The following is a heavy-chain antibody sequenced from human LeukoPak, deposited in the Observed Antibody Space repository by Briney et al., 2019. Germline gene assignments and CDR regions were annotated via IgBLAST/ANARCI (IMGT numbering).Heavy chain of an antibody. V-gene: IGHV1-18*04. D-gene: IGHD5-24*01. J-gene: IGHJ4*02. CDR2: VSPNSGNT. Sequence: GASVKVSCKASGYIFTDYGVSWVRQAPGQGLEWMGWVSPNSGNTNYPQKFQDRVTMTTDTSTTTAYMELKSLTSDDTAVYYCARGRRTTIPKYRSQGTRVTVSS. CDR3: ARGRRTTIPKY. CDR1: GYIFTDYG.